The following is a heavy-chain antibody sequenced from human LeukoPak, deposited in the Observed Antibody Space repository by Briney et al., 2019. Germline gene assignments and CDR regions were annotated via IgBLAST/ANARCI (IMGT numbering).Heavy chain of an antibody. CDR1: GYTFTGYY. J-gene: IGHJ4*02. CDR2: INPNSGGT. Sequence: ASVKVSCKASGYTFTGYYMHWVRQAPGQGLEWMGWINPNSGGTNYAQKFQGRVTMTRDKSISTAYMELYSLRSDDTAVYYCARDQIYSNYFGFDYWGQGTLVTVSS. V-gene: IGHV1-2*02. CDR3: ARDQIYSNYFGFDY. D-gene: IGHD4-11*01.